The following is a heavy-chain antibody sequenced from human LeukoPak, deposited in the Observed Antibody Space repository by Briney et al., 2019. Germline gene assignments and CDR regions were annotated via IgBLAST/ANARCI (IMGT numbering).Heavy chain of an antibody. CDR1: GGTFISYA. D-gene: IGHD2-15*01. CDR3: ARDFGPEGYCSGGRCPKDSDAFDI. V-gene: IGHV1-69*13. CDR2: IIPILGTA. J-gene: IGHJ3*02. Sequence: ASVKVSCKASGGTFISYAISWVRQAPGQRLEWMGGIIPILGTAEYAQKFQGRVTITADESMSTAYMELSSLRSEDTSVYYCARDFGPEGYCSGGRCPKDSDAFDIWGQGTMVTVSS.